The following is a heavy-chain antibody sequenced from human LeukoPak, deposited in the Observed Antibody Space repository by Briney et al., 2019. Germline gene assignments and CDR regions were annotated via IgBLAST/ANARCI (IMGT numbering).Heavy chain of an antibody. D-gene: IGHD6-13*01. CDR3: ARVSSSSWYEGYKYYYYGMDV. CDR1: GGTFSSYA. V-gene: IGHV1-69*13. CDR2: IIPIFGTA. J-gene: IGHJ6*02. Sequence: ASVEVSCKASGGTFSSYAISWVRQAPGQGLEWMGGIIPIFGTANYAQKFQGRVTITADESTSTAYMELSSLRSEDTAVYYCARVSSSSWYEGYKYYYYGMDVWGQGTTVTVSS.